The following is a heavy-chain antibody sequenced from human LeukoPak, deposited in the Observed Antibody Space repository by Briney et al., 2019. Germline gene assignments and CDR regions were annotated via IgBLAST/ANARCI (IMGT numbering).Heavy chain of an antibody. Sequence: GGTLRLSCAASGFTFSSYGVSWVRQAPGKGLEWVSAISGSGGSTYYADSVKGRFTISRDNSKNTLYLQMNSLRAEDTAVYYCARGVRRRPDAFDIWGQGTMVTVSS. CDR3: ARGVRRRPDAFDI. J-gene: IGHJ3*02. V-gene: IGHV3-23*01. CDR2: ISGSGGST. D-gene: IGHD6-25*01. CDR1: GFTFSSYG.